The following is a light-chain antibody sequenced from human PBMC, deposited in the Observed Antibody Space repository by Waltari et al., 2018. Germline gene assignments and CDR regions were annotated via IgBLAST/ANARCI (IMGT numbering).Light chain of an antibody. V-gene: IGLV2-14*04. Sequence: YRLHPGKAPRLMVYDVSKRPSGVSNRFSGSKSGNTASLTISGLQAEDEADYYCSSYTSSSTWVFGGGTKLTVL. CDR2: DVS. CDR3: SSYTSSSTWV. J-gene: IGLJ3*02.